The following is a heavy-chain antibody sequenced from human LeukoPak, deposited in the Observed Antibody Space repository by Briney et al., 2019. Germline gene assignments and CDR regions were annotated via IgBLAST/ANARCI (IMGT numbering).Heavy chain of an antibody. CDR3: ARAVRGVVISLVWFDP. CDR1: GYTFTSYY. Sequence: ASVKVSCKASGYTFTSYYMHWVRQAPGQGLEWMGIINPSGGSTSYAQKFQGRVTMTRDTSTSTVYMELSSLRSEDTAVYYCARAVRGVVISLVWFDPWGQGTLVTVSS. V-gene: IGHV1-46*01. CDR2: INPSGGST. J-gene: IGHJ5*02. D-gene: IGHD3-3*01.